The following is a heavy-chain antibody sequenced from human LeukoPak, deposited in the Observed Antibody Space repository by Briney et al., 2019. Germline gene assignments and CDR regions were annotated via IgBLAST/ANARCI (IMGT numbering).Heavy chain of an antibody. CDR1: GXIFXNYF. Sequence: LXLSXXXXGXIFXNYFMSWVRQAPXKGLEWVASIKHDGSEKYYVDSVRGRFTISRDNTKNSLYLQMSSLRAEDTAVYYCATDRGWRTSGYYLYYFEYWGQGTLVTVSS. D-gene: IGHD3-3*01. V-gene: IGHV3-7*01. CDR3: ATDRGWRTSGYYLYYFEY. CDR2: IKHDGSEK. J-gene: IGHJ4*02.